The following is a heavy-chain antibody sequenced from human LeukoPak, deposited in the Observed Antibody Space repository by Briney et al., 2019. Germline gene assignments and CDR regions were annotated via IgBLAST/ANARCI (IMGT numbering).Heavy chain of an antibody. V-gene: IGHV3-23*01. CDR3: AKDSNQYYDSSGHYDY. D-gene: IGHD3-22*01. J-gene: IGHJ4*02. Sequence: GGSLRLSCAASGFTFSSYAMSWVRQAPGKGLEWVSAISGSGGSTYYADSVKGRFTISRDNSKNTLYLQMNSLRAEDTAVYYCAKDSNQYYDSSGHYDYWGQGTLVTVSS. CDR1: GFTFSSYA. CDR2: ISGSGGST.